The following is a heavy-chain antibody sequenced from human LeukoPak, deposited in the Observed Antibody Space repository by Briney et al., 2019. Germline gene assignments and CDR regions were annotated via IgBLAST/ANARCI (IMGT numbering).Heavy chain of an antibody. CDR1: GGSINTYY. CDR3: ARGPGSRYLDY. J-gene: IGHJ4*02. V-gene: IGHV4-59*01. Sequence: PSETLPLTCTVSGGSINTYYGSWIRQPPGKGLEWIGYIYYSGSTKYNPSLERRISISVDTSKNQFSLRLSSVTAADMAVYYCARGPGSRYLDYWGQGILVTVSS. D-gene: IGHD3-10*01. CDR2: IYYSGST.